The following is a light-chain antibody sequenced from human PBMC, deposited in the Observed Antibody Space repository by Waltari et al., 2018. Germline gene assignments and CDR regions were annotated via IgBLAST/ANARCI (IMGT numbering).Light chain of an antibody. V-gene: IGLV1-40*01. Sequence: QSVLTQPPSVSGAPGQRVTLSCTGSSSNIGAGYDVHWYQHLPGTAPKLLIHGNSNRPSGVPDRFSGSKSGTSASLAITGLQADDEADYYCQSYDISLSGYVFGTGTKVNVL. CDR2: GNS. CDR1: SSNIGAGYD. CDR3: QSYDISLSGYV. J-gene: IGLJ1*01.